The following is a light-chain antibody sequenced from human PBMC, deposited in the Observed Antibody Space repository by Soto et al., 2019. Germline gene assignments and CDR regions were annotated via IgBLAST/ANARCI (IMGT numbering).Light chain of an antibody. CDR1: SSNIGSTYD. CDR2: GNT. V-gene: IGLV1-40*01. J-gene: IGLJ1*01. Sequence: QSVLTQPPSVSGAPGQSVTISCTGSSSNIGSTYDVQWYQQLPGTAPKLLIHGNTNRPSGVPDRFSGSKTGTSASLAITGLQAEDEADYYCQSYDDSLSVHYVFGTRTKLTVL. CDR3: QSYDDSLSVHYV.